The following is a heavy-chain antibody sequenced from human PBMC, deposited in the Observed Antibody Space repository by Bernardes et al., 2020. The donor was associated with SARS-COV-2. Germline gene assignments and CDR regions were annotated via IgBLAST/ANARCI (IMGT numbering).Heavy chain of an antibody. J-gene: IGHJ4*02. V-gene: IGHV3-74*01. CDR2: IGCDGSGI. CDR1: GLTFSTHC. D-gene: IGHD1-1*01. Sequence: GGSLRLSCESSGLTFSTHCMHWVRQVPGKGLVWVSRIGCDGSGITYADSVKGRFTISRDNAKNTLYLQMNSLRAEDSAVYFCAGTSTTCCDYWGQGTLVTVSS. CDR3: AGTSTTCCDY.